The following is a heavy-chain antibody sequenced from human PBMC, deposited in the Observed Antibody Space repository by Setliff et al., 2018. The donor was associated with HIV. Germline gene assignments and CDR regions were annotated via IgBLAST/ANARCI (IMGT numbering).Heavy chain of an antibody. CDR2: IYTSGSTSGST. J-gene: IGHJ4*02. CDR1: GGSISRGDYY. CDR3: ARVKRGLEWLPYGYFDY. Sequence: PSETLSLTCTVSGGSISRGDYYWNWIRQPAGKGLEWIGHIYTSGSTSGSTNYNPSLKSRVTISVDMSKNQFSLKLNSVTAADTAVYYCARVKRGLEWLPYGYFDYWGQGTLVTVSS. D-gene: IGHD3-3*01. V-gene: IGHV4-61*09.